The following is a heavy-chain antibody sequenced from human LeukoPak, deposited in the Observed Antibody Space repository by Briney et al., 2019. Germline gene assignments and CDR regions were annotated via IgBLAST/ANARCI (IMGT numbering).Heavy chain of an antibody. CDR1: GGSISSYY. Sequence: SETLSLTCTVSGGSISSYYWSWIRQPAGKGLEWIGRIYTSGSTNYNPSLKSRVTMSVDTSKNQFSLKLSSVTAADTAVYYCARVSSSGWYRPYYFDYWGQGTLVTVSS. V-gene: IGHV4-4*07. CDR3: ARVSSSGWYRPYYFDY. D-gene: IGHD6-19*01. CDR2: IYTSGST. J-gene: IGHJ4*02.